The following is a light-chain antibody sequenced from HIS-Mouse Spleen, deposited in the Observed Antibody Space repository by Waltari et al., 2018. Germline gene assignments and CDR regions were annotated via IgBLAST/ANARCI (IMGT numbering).Light chain of an antibody. J-gene: IGLJ2*01. CDR2: KDS. Sequence: SYELTQPPSVSVSPGQTASITCSGDKLGDKYACWYQQKPGQSPVLVIYKDSKRPSGIPGRFSGSNSGNTATLTISGTQAMDEADYYCQAWDSSTDVVFGGGTKLTVL. CDR1: KLGDKY. CDR3: QAWDSSTDVV. V-gene: IGLV3-1*01.